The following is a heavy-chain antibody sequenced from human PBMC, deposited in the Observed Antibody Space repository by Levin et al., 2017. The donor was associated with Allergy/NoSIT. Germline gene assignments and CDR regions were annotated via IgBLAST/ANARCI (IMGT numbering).Heavy chain of an antibody. CDR3: ATPVVVPAAANYYGMDV. D-gene: IGHD2-2*01. Sequence: ASVKVSCKVSGYTLTELSMHWVRQAPGKGLEWMGGFDPEDGETIYAQKFQGRVTMTEDTSTDTAYMELSSLRSEDTAVYYCATPVVVPAAANYYGMDVWGQGTTVTVSS. J-gene: IGHJ6*02. CDR1: GYTLTELS. CDR2: FDPEDGET. V-gene: IGHV1-24*01.